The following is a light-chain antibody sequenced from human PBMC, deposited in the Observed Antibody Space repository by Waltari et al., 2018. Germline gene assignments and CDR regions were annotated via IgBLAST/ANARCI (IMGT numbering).Light chain of an antibody. CDR2: NIN. J-gene: IGLJ2*01. CDR3: CSYAGNSALL. V-gene: IGLV2-23*02. Sequence: QSALTPPASVSGSPGQSITITCTGSTTDVGVYYYVSWYKHHPAEAPKLMIYNINERPSGVPNRFSGSKSGNTASLTISGLQAEDEADYYCCSYAGNSALLFGGGTKLTVL. CDR1: TTDVGVYYY.